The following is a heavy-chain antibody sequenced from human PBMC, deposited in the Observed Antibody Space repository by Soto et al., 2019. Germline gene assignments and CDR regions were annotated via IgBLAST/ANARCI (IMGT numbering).Heavy chain of an antibody. CDR3: AGTYYYDSSGYFDY. Sequence: QVQLQESGPGLVKPSETLSLTCTVSGGSISSYYWSWIRQPPGKGLEWIGYIYYSGSTNYNPSLKSRGTISVDTSKNQFSLKLSSVTAADTAVYYCAGTYYYDSSGYFDYWGQGTLVTVSS. V-gene: IGHV4-59*01. D-gene: IGHD3-22*01. CDR2: IYYSGST. J-gene: IGHJ4*02. CDR1: GGSISSYY.